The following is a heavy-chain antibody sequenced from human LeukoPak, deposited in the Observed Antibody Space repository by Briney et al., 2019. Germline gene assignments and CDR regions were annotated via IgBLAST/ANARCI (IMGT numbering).Heavy chain of an antibody. CDR2: IYYSGST. Sequence: PSETLPLTCTVSGGSISSYYWSWIRQPPGKGLEWIGYIYYSGSTNYNPSLKSRVTISVDTSKNQFSLKLNSVSAADTAVYYCSRLTVPLRFDPWGQGTLVTVSS. V-gene: IGHV4-59*01. CDR3: SRLTVPLRFDP. D-gene: IGHD2-2*01. J-gene: IGHJ5*02. CDR1: GGSISSYY.